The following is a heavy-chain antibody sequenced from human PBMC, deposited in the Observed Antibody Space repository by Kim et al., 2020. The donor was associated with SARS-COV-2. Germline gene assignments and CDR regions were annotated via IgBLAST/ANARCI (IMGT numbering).Heavy chain of an antibody. Sequence: ASVKVSCKASGYTFTDYYIHWVRQAPGRGLEWMGRIHPNSGDTDYAQKFRDRVTMTRDTSVTTTYMEMSTLRSDDTAVFYCARGQRDGSSYCELWGQGTLVTVSS. J-gene: IGHJ4*02. V-gene: IGHV1-2*06. CDR3: ARGQRDGSSYCEL. CDR2: IHPNSGDT. CDR1: GYTFTDYY. D-gene: IGHD1-26*01.